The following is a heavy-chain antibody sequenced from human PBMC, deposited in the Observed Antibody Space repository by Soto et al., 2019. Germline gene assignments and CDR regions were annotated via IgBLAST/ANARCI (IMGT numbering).Heavy chain of an antibody. CDR3: ARGFGPDREFYYYYGMDV. J-gene: IGHJ6*02. CDR2: IYYSGST. D-gene: IGHD3-16*01. Sequence: PSETLSLTCTVSGGSISSGGYYWSWIRQHPGKCLEWIGCIYYSGSTYYNPSLKSRVTISVDTSKNQFSLKLSSVTAADTAVYYCARGFGPDREFYYYYGMDVWGQGTTVTV. CDR1: GGSISSGGYY. V-gene: IGHV4-31*03.